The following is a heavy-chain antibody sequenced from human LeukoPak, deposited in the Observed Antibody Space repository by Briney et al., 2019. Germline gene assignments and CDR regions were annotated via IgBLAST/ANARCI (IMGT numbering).Heavy chain of an antibody. Sequence: PGGSLRLSCAASGFTVSSNYMSWVRQAPGKGLEWVSVIYSGGSTYYADSVKGRFTISRDNSKNTLYLQMNSLRAEDTAVYYCARDPRYYYDSSGYAFDIWGQGTMVTV. J-gene: IGHJ3*02. CDR3: ARDPRYYYDSSGYAFDI. CDR1: GFTVSSNY. CDR2: IYSGGST. D-gene: IGHD3-22*01. V-gene: IGHV3-66*01.